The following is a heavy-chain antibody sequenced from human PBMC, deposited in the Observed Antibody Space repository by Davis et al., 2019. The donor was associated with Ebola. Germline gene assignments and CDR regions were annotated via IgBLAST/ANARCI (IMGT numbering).Heavy chain of an antibody. CDR2: INHSGST. CDR3: ARGGLWRYDSSGYYSY. Sequence: SETLSLTCAVYGGSFSGYYWSWIRQPPGKGLEWIGEINHSGSTNYNPSLKSRVTISVDTSKNQFSLKLSSVTAADTAVYYCARGGLWRYDSSGYYSYWGREPWSPSPQ. J-gene: IGHJ4*02. V-gene: IGHV4-34*01. CDR1: GGSFSGYY. D-gene: IGHD3-22*01.